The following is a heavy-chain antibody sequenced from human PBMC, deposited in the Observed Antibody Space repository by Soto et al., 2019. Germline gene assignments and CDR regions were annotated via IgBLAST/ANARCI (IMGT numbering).Heavy chain of an antibody. Sequence: SVKVSCKASGGTFSSYAISWVRQAPGQGLEWMGGIIPIFGTANYAQKFQGRVTITADESTSTAYMELSSLRSEDTAVYYCARDKDYYDPQDALDIWGQGTMVTVSS. CDR2: IIPIFGTA. D-gene: IGHD3-22*01. V-gene: IGHV1-69*13. CDR1: GGTFSSYA. CDR3: ARDKDYYDPQDALDI. J-gene: IGHJ3*02.